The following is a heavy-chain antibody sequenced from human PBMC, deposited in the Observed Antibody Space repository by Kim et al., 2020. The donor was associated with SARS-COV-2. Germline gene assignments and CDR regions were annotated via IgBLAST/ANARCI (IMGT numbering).Heavy chain of an antibody. CDR3: ARLRFGSYYFDY. J-gene: IGHJ4*02. D-gene: IGHD2-15*01. V-gene: IGHV4-39*01. Sequence: YYNPSRKSRVTISVDTSKNQFSLKLSSVTAADTAVYYCARLRFGSYYFDYWGQGTLVTVSS.